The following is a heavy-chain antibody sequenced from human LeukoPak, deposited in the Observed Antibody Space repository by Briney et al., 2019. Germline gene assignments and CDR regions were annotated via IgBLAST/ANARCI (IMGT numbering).Heavy chain of an antibody. CDR2: VSGSGGST. J-gene: IGHJ4*02. CDR1: GFTFSNYA. Sequence: SGDSLTLSCAASGFTFSNYAMSWVRQAPGKGLEWVSAVSGSGGSTYYADSVKGRFTISRDNSKNTLYLQMNSLRAEDTAVYYCAKGRTMIVVAFDYWGQGTLVTVSS. V-gene: IGHV3-23*01. D-gene: IGHD3-22*01. CDR3: AKGRTMIVVAFDY.